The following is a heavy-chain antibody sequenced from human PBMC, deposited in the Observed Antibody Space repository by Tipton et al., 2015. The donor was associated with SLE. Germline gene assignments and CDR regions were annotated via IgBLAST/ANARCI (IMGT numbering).Heavy chain of an antibody. Sequence: TLSLTCAVSGYSINSGYYWGWIRQPPGKGLEWIGSIYYSVATHYNPSLKSRVTISADTSKNQFSLRLTSVTAADTAVYYCAKYASGTMFEYWGQGTLVTVSS. J-gene: IGHJ4*02. V-gene: IGHV4-38-2*01. CDR2: IYYSVAT. D-gene: IGHD3-10*01. CDR3: AKYASGTMFEY. CDR1: GYSINSGYY.